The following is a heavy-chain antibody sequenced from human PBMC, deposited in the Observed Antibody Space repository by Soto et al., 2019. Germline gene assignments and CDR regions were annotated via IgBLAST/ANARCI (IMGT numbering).Heavy chain of an antibody. CDR1: GFTFSSYA. Sequence: GGSLRLSCAASGFTFSSYAMSWVRQAPGKXLEWVSAISGSGGSTYYADSVKGRFTISRDNSKNTLYLQMNSLRAEDTAVYYCAKEFVDQYCSGGSCYRNYYYYYGMDVWGQGTTVTVSS. J-gene: IGHJ6*02. CDR3: AKEFVDQYCSGGSCYRNYYYYYGMDV. V-gene: IGHV3-23*01. CDR2: ISGSGGST. D-gene: IGHD2-15*01.